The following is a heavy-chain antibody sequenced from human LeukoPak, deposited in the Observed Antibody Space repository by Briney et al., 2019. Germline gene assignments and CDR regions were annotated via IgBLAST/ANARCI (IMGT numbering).Heavy chain of an antibody. J-gene: IGHJ3*02. Sequence: SETLSLTCTVSGGSFTRYYWGWSRQPPGKGLEWIGYIHHSGSTEKNPSLSSRLTFAIDMSKHQISLSLSSATAADTAVYYCARDFRGSVDAFDIWGQGTMVAVSS. V-gene: IGHV4-59*01. CDR2: IHHSGST. CDR1: GGSFTRYY. CDR3: ARDFRGSVDAFDI.